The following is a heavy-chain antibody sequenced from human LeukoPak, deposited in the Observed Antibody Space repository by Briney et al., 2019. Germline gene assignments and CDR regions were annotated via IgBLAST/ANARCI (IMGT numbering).Heavy chain of an antibody. CDR1: GGSISSSSYY. V-gene: IGHV4-39*07. Sequence: SETLSLTCTVAGGSISSSSYYWGWIRQPPGKGLEWIGSIYYSGSTYYNPSLKSRVTISVDTSKNQFSLKLSSVTAADTAVYYCARARVGFGELPTFDPWGQGTLVTVSS. CDR3: ARARVGFGELPTFDP. D-gene: IGHD3-10*01. J-gene: IGHJ5*02. CDR2: IYYSGST.